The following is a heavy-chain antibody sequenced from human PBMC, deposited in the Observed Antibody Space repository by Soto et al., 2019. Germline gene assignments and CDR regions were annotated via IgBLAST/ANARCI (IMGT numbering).Heavy chain of an antibody. CDR3: ARDLHTDWYTAFAF. V-gene: IGHV1-2*02. CDR1: GYTFSDYY. Sequence: QVQLVQSGAEVKKPGASVRVSCKASGYTFSDYYVHWVRQAPGQGLEWMGWVTPSTGGTNYAQKFRGRVTMTSDTSTSTAYMELSSLRSDDTAVYYCARDLHTDWYTAFAFWGQGTLVAVSS. CDR2: VTPSTGGT. J-gene: IGHJ3*01. D-gene: IGHD3-9*01.